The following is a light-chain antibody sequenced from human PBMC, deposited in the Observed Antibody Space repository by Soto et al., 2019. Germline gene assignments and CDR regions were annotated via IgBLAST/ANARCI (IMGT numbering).Light chain of an antibody. V-gene: IGLV1-44*01. CDR2: SNN. Sequence: QSVLTQPPSASGTPGQRVNISCYGSSSNIGSNTVNWSQQLPGTAPKLLIYSNNQRPSGVPDRFSGSKSGTSASLAISGLQSEDEADYYCAAWDDSLNGYVFGTGTKVTVL. CDR3: AAWDDSLNGYV. J-gene: IGLJ1*01. CDR1: SSNIGSNT.